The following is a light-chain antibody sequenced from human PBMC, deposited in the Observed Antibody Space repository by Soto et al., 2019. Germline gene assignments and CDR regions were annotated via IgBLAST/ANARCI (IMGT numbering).Light chain of an antibody. Sequence: QSALTQPPSVSAAPGQKVTISRSGSSSNIENNYVSWYQQLPGTAPKLLIYDNNKRPSEIPDRFSGSKSGTSATLGITGLQTGDEADYHCGTWDSSLNGVVFGGGTKLTVL. CDR2: DNN. CDR3: GTWDSSLNGVV. CDR1: SSNIENNY. V-gene: IGLV1-51*01. J-gene: IGLJ2*01.